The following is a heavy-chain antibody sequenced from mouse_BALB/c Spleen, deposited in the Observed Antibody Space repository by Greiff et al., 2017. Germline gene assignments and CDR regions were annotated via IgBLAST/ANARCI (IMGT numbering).Heavy chain of an antibody. CDR1: GYTFTSYW. D-gene: IGHD1-2*01. CDR2: IYPSDSYT. CDR3: TREAVLRRYFDY. V-gene: IGHV1-69*02. Sequence: QVQLQQPGAELVRPGASVKLSCKASGYTFTSYWINWVKQRPGQGLEWIGNIYPSDSYTNYNQKFKDKATLTVDKSSSTAYMQLSSPTSEDSAVYYCTREAVLRRYFDYWGQGTTLTVSS. J-gene: IGHJ2*01.